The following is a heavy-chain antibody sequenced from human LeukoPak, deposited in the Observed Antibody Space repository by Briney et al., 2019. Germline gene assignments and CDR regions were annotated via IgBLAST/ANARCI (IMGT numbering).Heavy chain of an antibody. D-gene: IGHD4-17*01. Sequence: GSLRLSCAASGFTVSSNYMSWVRQAPGKGLEWVSVIYSGGSTYYADSVKGRFTISRDNSKNTLYLQMNSLRAEDTAVYYCATPTVTTPGYAFDIWGQGTMVTVSS. CDR2: IYSGGST. J-gene: IGHJ3*02. CDR1: GFTVSSNY. V-gene: IGHV3-66*02. CDR3: ATPTVTTPGYAFDI.